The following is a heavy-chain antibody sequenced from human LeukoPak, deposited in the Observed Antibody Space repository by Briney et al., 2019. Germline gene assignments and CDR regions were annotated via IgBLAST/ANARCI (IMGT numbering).Heavy chain of an antibody. V-gene: IGHV1-69*05. D-gene: IGHD4-17*01. CDR3: ARATVTTTFDAFDI. Sequence: GALVKVSCQASGGTFSSYAISWLRQAPGQGLEWMGRIIPIFGTANYAQKFQGRVTITTDESTSTAYMELRSLRSGDTTVYYCARATVTTTFDAFDIWGQGTMVTVSS. CDR1: GGTFSSYA. J-gene: IGHJ3*02. CDR2: IIPIFGTA.